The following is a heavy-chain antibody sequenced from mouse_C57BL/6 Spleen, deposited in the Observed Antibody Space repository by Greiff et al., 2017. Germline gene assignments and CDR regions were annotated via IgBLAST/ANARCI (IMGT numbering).Heavy chain of an antibody. D-gene: IGHD2-4*01. V-gene: IGHV5-4*01. CDR3: ARDEGDYDGYFDV. CDR2: ISDGGSYT. Sequence: EVQGVESGGGLVKPGGSLKLSCAASGFTFSSYAMSWVRQTPEKRLEWVATISDGGSYTYYPDNVKGRFTISRDNAKNNLYLQMSHLKSEDTAMYYCARDEGDYDGYFDVWGTGTTVTVSS. CDR1: GFTFSSYA. J-gene: IGHJ1*03.